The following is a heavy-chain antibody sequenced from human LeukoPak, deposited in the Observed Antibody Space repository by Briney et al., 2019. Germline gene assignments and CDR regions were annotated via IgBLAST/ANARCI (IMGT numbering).Heavy chain of an antibody. CDR2: ISSSSSYI. J-gene: IGHJ4*02. CDR3: ARQIDYYGSGSLPDY. Sequence: GGSLILSCAAYGFTFSSYSMNRVRQAPGKGLEWVSSISSSSSYIYYADSVKGRFTISRDNAKNSLYLQMNSLRAEDTAVYYCARQIDYYGSGSLPDYRGQGTLVTVSS. D-gene: IGHD3-10*01. CDR1: GFTFSSYS. V-gene: IGHV3-21*01.